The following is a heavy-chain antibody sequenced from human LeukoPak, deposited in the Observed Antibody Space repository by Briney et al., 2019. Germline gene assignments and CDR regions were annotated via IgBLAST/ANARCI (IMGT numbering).Heavy chain of an antibody. V-gene: IGHV4-39*01. Sequence: SETLSLTCTVSGGSISSSSAYWGWIRQPPGKGLEWIGSIYYSKNTYYNPSLKSRVTISADTSKNQFSLKLSSVTAADTAVYYCARPTYYDNSGYYYWGQGTLVTVSP. CDR3: ARPTYYDNSGYYY. CDR2: IYYSKNT. D-gene: IGHD3-22*01. J-gene: IGHJ4*02. CDR1: GGSISSSSAY.